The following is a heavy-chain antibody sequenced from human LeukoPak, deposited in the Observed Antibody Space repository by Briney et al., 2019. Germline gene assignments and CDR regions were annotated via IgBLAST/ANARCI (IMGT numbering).Heavy chain of an antibody. D-gene: IGHD3-22*01. CDR3: ARDYYLGFDY. CDR1: GFTFSSYE. CDR2: ISSSGSTK. V-gene: IGHV3-48*03. Sequence: GGSLRLSCAASGFTFSSYEMNWVRQAPGKGLEWVSYISSSGSTKYYADPVKGRFTISRDNSKIMLYLQMSSLRAEDTAVYYCARDYYLGFDYWGQGTLVTVSS. J-gene: IGHJ4*02.